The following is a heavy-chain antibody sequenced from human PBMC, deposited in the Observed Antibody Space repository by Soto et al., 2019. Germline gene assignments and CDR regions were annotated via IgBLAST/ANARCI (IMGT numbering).Heavy chain of an antibody. Sequence: VQLVESGGGVVQPGRSLRLSCAASGFTFSDYAMHWVRQAPGKGLEWVAVVSHDGRITHYADSVKGRFTISRASSKNTVSLEMTSLRAEDTAVYYCAKGGRQWLVTSDFNYWGQGALVTVSS. CDR1: GFTFSDYA. CDR2: VSHDGRIT. CDR3: AKGGRQWLVTSDFNY. J-gene: IGHJ4*02. V-gene: IGHV3-30*18. D-gene: IGHD6-19*01.